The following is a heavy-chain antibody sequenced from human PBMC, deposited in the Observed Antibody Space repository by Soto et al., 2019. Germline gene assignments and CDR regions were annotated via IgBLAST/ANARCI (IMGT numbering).Heavy chain of an antibody. Sequence: QVQLVQSGAEVMRPGASVKVSCKASGFTFTTFFMHWLRQAPRQGLEWMGIISPGGDVTAYAEKFKGRVTVTKDTSTTTLYMELSSLSSEDTAVYYCARDWRYSSGLDYWGQGTLVTVSS. J-gene: IGHJ4*02. V-gene: IGHV1-46*01. CDR2: ISPGGDVT. CDR1: GFTFTTFF. CDR3: ARDWRYSSGLDY. D-gene: IGHD6-19*01.